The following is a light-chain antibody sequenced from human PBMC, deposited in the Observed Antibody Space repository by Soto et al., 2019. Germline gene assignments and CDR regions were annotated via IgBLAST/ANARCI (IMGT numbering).Light chain of an antibody. CDR3: SSYTSSSTVV. V-gene: IGLV2-14*01. CDR2: EVN. Sequence: QSALTQPASVSGSPGQSITISCTGTSCDIGGYNYVSWYQQHPGKAPKLMLYEVNNRPSGVSDRFSGSKSGNTASLTISGLQAEDEADYYCSSYTSSSTVVFGGGTKLTVL. CDR1: SCDIGGYNY. J-gene: IGLJ2*01.